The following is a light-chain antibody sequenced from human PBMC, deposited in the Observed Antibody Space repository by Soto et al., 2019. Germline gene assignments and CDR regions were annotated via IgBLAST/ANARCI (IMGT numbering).Light chain of an antibody. CDR2: YAS. CDR3: RQRSNWPPIT. J-gene: IGKJ5*01. V-gene: IGKV3-11*01. Sequence: EIVLTQSPATLSLSPGDRATLSCRASQSINRYLAWYQQKPGQAPRLLIYYASNRAAGIPARFSGSGSGTDFTHTISSLEPEDFAVYYCRQRSNWPPITFGQGTRLGIK. CDR1: QSINRY.